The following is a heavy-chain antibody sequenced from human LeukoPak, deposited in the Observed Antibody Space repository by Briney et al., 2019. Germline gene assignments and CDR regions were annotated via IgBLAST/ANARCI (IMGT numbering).Heavy chain of an antibody. Sequence: ASVKVSCKASGGTFSSYATSWVRQAPGQGLEWMGGIIPIFGTANYAQKFQGRVTITADESTSTAYMELSSLRSEDTAVYYCARGANPRDGYSSWFDPWGQGTLVTVSS. CDR2: IIPIFGTA. J-gene: IGHJ5*02. V-gene: IGHV1-69*13. D-gene: IGHD5-24*01. CDR1: GGTFSSYA. CDR3: ARGANPRDGYSSWFDP.